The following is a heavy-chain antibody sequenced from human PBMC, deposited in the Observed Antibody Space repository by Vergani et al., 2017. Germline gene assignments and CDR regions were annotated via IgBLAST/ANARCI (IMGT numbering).Heavy chain of an antibody. CDR3: TRLRDYYDSSGYLH. CDR2: IKSKANSYAT. CDR1: GFTFSGSA. Sequence: EVQLVESGGGLVQPGGSLKLSCAASGFTFSGSAMHWVRQASGKGLEWVGRIKSKANSYATAYAESVKGRFTISRDDSKNTAYLQMNSLKTEDTAVYYCTRLRDYYDSSGYLHWGQGTLVTVSS. D-gene: IGHD3-22*01. J-gene: IGHJ4*02. V-gene: IGHV3-73*01.